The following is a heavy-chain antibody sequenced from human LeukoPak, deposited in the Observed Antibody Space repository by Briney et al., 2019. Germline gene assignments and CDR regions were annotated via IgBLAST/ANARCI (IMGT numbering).Heavy chain of an antibody. Sequence: GASVKVPCKASGGTFSSYAISWVRQAPGQGLEWMGGIIPIFGTANYAQKFQGRVTITADESTSTAYMELSSLRSEDTAVYYCARGTYGYFDYWGQGTLVTVSS. J-gene: IGHJ4*02. V-gene: IGHV1-69*13. D-gene: IGHD3-10*01. CDR3: ARGTYGYFDY. CDR2: IIPIFGTA. CDR1: GGTFSSYA.